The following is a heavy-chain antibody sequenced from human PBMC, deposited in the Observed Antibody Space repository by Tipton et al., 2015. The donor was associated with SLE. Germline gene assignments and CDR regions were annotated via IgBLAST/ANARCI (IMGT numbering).Heavy chain of an antibody. CDR3: ARPGRGHDAFDI. D-gene: IGHD3-10*01. Sequence: TLSLTCNVSVYSISSSHWWGWIRQPPGKGLEWIGHIYYGGTIYYNPSLKSRVTMSIDTSKNQFSLKLSSVTDVDTAVYYCARPGRGHDAFDIWGRGTMVTVSS. V-gene: IGHV4-28*05. CDR1: VYSISSSHW. J-gene: IGHJ3*02. CDR2: IYYGGTI.